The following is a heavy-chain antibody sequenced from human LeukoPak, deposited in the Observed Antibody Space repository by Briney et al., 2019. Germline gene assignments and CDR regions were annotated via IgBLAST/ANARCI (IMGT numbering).Heavy chain of an antibody. V-gene: IGHV4-34*01. Sequence: SETLSLTCAVYGGSFSGYYWSWIRQPPGKGLEWIGEINHSGSTNYNPSLKSRVTISVDTSKNQFSLKLSSVTAEDTAVYYCARVSWCFDIWGQGTMATVSS. CDR3: ARVSWCFDI. J-gene: IGHJ3*02. CDR1: GGSFSGYY. CDR2: INHSGST. D-gene: IGHD2-15*01.